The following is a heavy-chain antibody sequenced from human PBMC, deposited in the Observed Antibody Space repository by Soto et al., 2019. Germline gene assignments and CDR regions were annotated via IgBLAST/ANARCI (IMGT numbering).Heavy chain of an antibody. CDR1: GGTFSSYA. J-gene: IGHJ4*02. Sequence: SVKVSFKASGGTFSSYAISWLRQAPGQGLEWMGGIIPIFGTANYAQKFQGRVTITADESTSTAYMELSSLRSEDTAVYYCASGAPSYDSTPSYWGQGTLVTVSS. CDR2: IIPIFGTA. D-gene: IGHD3-22*01. CDR3: ASGAPSYDSTPSY. V-gene: IGHV1-69*13.